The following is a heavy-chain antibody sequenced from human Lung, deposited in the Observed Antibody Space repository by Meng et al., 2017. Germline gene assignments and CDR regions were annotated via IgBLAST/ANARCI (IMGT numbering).Heavy chain of an antibody. CDR3: ARNNYGDYYFDY. CDR2: ISYDGSNQ. CDR1: GFTYSRNA. V-gene: IGHV3-30*01. D-gene: IGHD4-17*01. Sequence: QGLRVGAGGCWVQPGRSLRPSCAASGFTYSRNAMHWVRQAPGKGLEWVAAISYDGSNQHYADSVKGRFTISRDNSENTLYLQMNSLRAEDTAVYYCARNNYGDYYFDYWGQGTLVTVSS. J-gene: IGHJ4*02.